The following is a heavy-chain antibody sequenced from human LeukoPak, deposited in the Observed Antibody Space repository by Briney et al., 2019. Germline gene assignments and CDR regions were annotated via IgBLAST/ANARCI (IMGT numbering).Heavy chain of an antibody. J-gene: IGHJ4*02. V-gene: IGHV1-2*02. CDR1: GYTFVGYY. CDR2: IDPYTGNT. D-gene: IGHD5-12*01. CDR3: AREYSASEH. Sequence: ASVKVSCKASGYTFVGYYLHWVRQAPGQGLEWMAWIDPYTGNTQYAQKFQGRITVTRDTSVSTTYMELSWLTSDDTARYYCAREYSASEHWGQGTLVTVSS.